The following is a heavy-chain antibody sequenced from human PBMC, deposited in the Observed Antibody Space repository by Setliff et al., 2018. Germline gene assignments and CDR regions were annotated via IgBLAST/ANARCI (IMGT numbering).Heavy chain of an antibody. D-gene: IGHD6-19*01. V-gene: IGHV1-2*02. Sequence: ASVKVSCKTSGYIFTNYYIHWVRQAPGQGLEWMGWINANTGGTREVQKFQGRVTMTRGTSIDTAYMEVNRLTYDDTAVYYCARVGGYASAWHGIEAFDIWGQGTKVTVSS. CDR1: GYIFTNYY. CDR2: INANTGGT. CDR3: ARVGGYASAWHGIEAFDI. J-gene: IGHJ3*02.